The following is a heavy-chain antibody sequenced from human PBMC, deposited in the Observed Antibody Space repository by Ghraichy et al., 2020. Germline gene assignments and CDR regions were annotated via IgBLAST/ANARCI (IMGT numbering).Heavy chain of an antibody. V-gene: IGHV3-53*01. D-gene: IGHD2-2*01. Sequence: GGSLRLSCAASGFTVSSNYMSWVRQAPGMGLEWVSVIYSGGSTYYADSVKGRFTISRDNSKNTLYLQMNSLRAEDTAVYYCARNKGYCSSTSCYSYYYYYMDVWGKGTTVTVSS. J-gene: IGHJ6*03. CDR2: IYSGGST. CDR1: GFTVSSNY. CDR3: ARNKGYCSSTSCYSYYYYYMDV.